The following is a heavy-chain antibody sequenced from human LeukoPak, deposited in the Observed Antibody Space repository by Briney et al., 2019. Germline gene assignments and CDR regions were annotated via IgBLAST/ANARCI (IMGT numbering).Heavy chain of an antibody. J-gene: IGHJ4*02. CDR2: IYSGGST. CDR3: ARSLRFGELSFDY. D-gene: IGHD3-10*01. Sequence: PGGSLRLSCAASGFTVSSNYMSWVRQAPGKGLEWVSVIYSGGSTYYADSVKGRFTTSRDNSKNTLYLQMNSLRAEDTAVYYCARSLRFGELSFDYWGQGTLVTVSS. V-gene: IGHV3-53*01. CDR1: GFTVSSNY.